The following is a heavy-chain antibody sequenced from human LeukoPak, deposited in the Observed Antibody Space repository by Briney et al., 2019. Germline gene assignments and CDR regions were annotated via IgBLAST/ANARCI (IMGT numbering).Heavy chain of an antibody. CDR2: ISSSSSYI. CDR3: ARGTMFPYYFDY. J-gene: IGHJ4*02. Sequence: GGSLRLSCAASGFTFSSYSMKWVRQAPGKGREWVSFISSSSSYIYYADSVKGRFTISRDNAKNSLYLQMNSLRAEDTAVYYCARGTMFPYYFDYWGQGTLVTVSS. D-gene: IGHD3-10*02. CDR1: GFTFSSYS. V-gene: IGHV3-21*01.